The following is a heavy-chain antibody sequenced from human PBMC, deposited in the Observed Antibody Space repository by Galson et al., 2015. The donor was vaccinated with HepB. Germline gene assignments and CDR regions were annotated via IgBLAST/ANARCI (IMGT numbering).Heavy chain of an antibody. CDR1: GYTFTNYY. V-gene: IGHV1-46*01. J-gene: IGHJ4*02. D-gene: IGHD1-26*01. CDR2: INPSGGST. CDR3: ARSLIKGSYYEY. Sequence: SVKVSCKASGYTFTNYYMHWVRQAPGQGLEWMGIINPSGGSTSYAQKFQGRVTMTRGTSTSTVYMELSSLRSEDTAVYYCARSLIKGSYYEYWGQGTLVTVSS.